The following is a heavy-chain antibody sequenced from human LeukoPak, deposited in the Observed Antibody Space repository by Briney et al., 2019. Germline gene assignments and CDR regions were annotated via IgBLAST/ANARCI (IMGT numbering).Heavy chain of an antibody. CDR1: GGSISNYY. CDR3: ARGRGGSWGPDAFDI. CDR2: IYYSGST. V-gene: IGHV4-59*01. J-gene: IGHJ3*02. Sequence: SETLSLTCTVSGGSISNYYWSWIRQPPGKGLEWIGYIYYSGSTNYNPSLKSRVTTLVDTSKNQFSLKLSSVTAADTAVFYCARGRGGSWGPDAFDIWGQGTMVTVSS. D-gene: IGHD3-16*01.